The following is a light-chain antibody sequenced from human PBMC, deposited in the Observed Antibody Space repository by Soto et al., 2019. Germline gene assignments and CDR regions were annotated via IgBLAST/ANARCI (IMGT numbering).Light chain of an antibody. J-gene: IGKJ1*01. CDR1: QSVSSN. CDR3: QQYGSSLTT. Sequence: EIVLTQSPGTLSLSPGERATLSCRASQSVSSNLAWYQQKPGQAPRLLIYGASSRATGIPDRFSGSGSGTDFTLTISRLEPEDFAVYYCQQYGSSLTTFGQGTKVDIK. CDR2: GAS. V-gene: IGKV3-20*01.